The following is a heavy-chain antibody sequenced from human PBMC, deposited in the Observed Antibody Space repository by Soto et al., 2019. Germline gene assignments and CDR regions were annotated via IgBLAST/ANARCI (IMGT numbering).Heavy chain of an antibody. CDR2: ISSSGVST. CDR1: GVTCNSYA. J-gene: IGHJ4*02. CDR3: SRGSLSVLYIDY. Sequence: EVQLLESGGGLVQPGGSLRLSCAASGVTCNSYAMSWVRQAAGKGLEWVSGISSSGVSTCYADSVKCRLTISRDNSKNTLYLEMNSLRAENTAVYDCSRGSLSVLYIDYWGQGTLVTVSP. V-gene: IGHV3-23*01. D-gene: IGHD1-26*01.